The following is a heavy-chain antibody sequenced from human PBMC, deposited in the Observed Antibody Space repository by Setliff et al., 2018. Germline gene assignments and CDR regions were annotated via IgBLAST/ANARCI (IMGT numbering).Heavy chain of an antibody. CDR2: IDWDDDK. CDR1: GFSLSTSGMC. CDR3: ARSYTEASYADFDS. J-gene: IGHJ5*01. Sequence: SGPTLVNPTQTLTLTCTFSGFSLSTSGMCVSWIRQPPGKALEWLARIDWDDDKYYSTSLKTRLTISKDTSKNQVVLTMTNMDPVDTATYYCARSYTEASYADFDSWGQGILVTVSS. V-gene: IGHV2-70*11. D-gene: IGHD2-2*02.